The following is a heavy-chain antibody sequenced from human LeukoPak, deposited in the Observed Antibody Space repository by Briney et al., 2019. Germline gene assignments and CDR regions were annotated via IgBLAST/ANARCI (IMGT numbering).Heavy chain of an antibody. D-gene: IGHD3-22*01. V-gene: IGHV3-15*01. Sequence: GGSLRLSCAASGFTFSNAWMSWVRQAPGKGLEWVGRIKSKTDGGTTDYAAPVKGRITISRDDSKNTLYLQMNSLKTEDTAVYYCTTDRNYYESSGCYPDWFDPWGQGTLVTVSS. J-gene: IGHJ5*02. CDR3: TTDRNYYESSGCYPDWFDP. CDR1: GFTFSNAW. CDR2: IKSKTDGGTT.